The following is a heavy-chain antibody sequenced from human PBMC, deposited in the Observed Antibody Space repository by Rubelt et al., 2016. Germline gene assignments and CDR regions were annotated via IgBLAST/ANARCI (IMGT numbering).Heavy chain of an antibody. CDR1: GDTLSVFS. CDR3: STADSSSWYDATDT. D-gene: IGHD6-13*01. V-gene: IGHV1-24*01. CDR2: FAGEDGET. J-gene: IGHJ3*02. Sequence: QVQLVQSGAVLKKPGASVKVSCKVSGDTLSVFSIHWVRQAPGKGLEWMGGFAGEDGETVYAQNFQGRLIMTEDTSTDTAYMELGRLTSADTAVYYCSTADSSSWYDATDTWGQGTMVTVSS.